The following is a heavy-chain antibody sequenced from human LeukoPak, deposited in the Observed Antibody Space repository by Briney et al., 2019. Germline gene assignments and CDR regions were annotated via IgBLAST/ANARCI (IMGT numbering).Heavy chain of an antibody. D-gene: IGHD3-22*01. V-gene: IGHV1-24*01. CDR1: GYTLTELS. J-gene: IGHJ4*02. Sequence: ASVKVPCKVSGYTLTELSMHWVRQAPGKGLEWMGGFDPEDGETIYAQKFQGRVTMTEDTSTDTAYMELSSLRSEDTAVYYCATVVFMGYSRDSSGYYLPYFDYWGQGTLVTVSS. CDR3: ATVVFMGYSRDSSGYYLPYFDY. CDR2: FDPEDGET.